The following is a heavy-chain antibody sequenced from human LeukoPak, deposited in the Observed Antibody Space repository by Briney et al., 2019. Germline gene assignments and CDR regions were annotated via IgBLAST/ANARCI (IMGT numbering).Heavy chain of an antibody. D-gene: IGHD1-14*01. V-gene: IGHV3-66*04. Sequence: PGGSVRLSCAASGFTFSSYGMHWVRQAPGKGLEWVAAIYNSGSTYYADSVKGRFTISRDNSKNTMYLQMNSLKGEDTAVYYCARRSNPPGRIDHWGQGTLVTVSS. J-gene: IGHJ4*02. CDR2: IYNSGST. CDR1: GFTFSSYG. CDR3: ARRSNPPGRIDH.